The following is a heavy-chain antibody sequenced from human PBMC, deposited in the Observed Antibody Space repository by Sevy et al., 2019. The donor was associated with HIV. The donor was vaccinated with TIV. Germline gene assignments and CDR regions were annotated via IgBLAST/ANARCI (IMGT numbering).Heavy chain of an antibody. Sequence: SSVKVSCKASGYTFTSYAMNWVRQAPGQGLEWMGWINTNTGNPTYAQGFTGRFVFSLDTSVSTAYLQISSLKAAETAVYYCARVSTGIRFLEWPTGFDPWGQGTLVTVSS. CDR1: GYTFTSYA. CDR2: INTNTGNP. D-gene: IGHD3-3*01. CDR3: ARVSTGIRFLEWPTGFDP. J-gene: IGHJ5*02. V-gene: IGHV7-4-1*02.